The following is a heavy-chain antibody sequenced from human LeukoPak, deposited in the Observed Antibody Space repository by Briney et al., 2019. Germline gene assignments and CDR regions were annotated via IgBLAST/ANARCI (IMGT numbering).Heavy chain of an antibody. D-gene: IGHD3-3*01. Sequence: PGGSLRLSCAASGFTFSSYAMHWVRQAPGKGPEWVSSISSSSSYIYYADSVKGRFTISRDNAKNSLYLQMNSLRAEDTAVYYCARDYTIFGVFHYWGQGTLVTVSS. CDR1: GFTFSSYA. J-gene: IGHJ4*02. CDR2: ISSSSSYI. V-gene: IGHV3-21*01. CDR3: ARDYTIFGVFHY.